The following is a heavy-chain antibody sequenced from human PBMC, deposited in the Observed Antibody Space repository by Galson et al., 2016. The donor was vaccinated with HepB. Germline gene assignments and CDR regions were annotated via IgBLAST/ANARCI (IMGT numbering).Heavy chain of an antibody. Sequence: SETLSLTCSVSGGSISSFYWSWIRQPPGKGLEWIGYISYNGIPKYNPSLKSRVTISVDTSSKLVSLRLTSVTAADTAVYYCARDLHSGGLPWSGIDPWGQGTLVTVSS. CDR3: ARDLHSGGLPWSGIDP. CDR1: GGSISSFY. V-gene: IGHV4-59*01. J-gene: IGHJ5*02. CDR2: ISYNGIP. D-gene: IGHD3-10*01.